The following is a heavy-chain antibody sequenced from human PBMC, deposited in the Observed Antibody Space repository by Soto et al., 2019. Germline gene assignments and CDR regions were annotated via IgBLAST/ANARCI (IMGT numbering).Heavy chain of an antibody. Sequence: PGGSLRLSCAASGFTFSSYGMHWVRQAPGKGLEWVAVIWYDGSNKYYADSVKGRFTISRDNSKNTLYLQMNSLRAEDTAVYYCAREAGGGYDFWSGYPNWFDPWGQGTLVTVSS. CDR3: AREAGGGYDFWSGYPNWFDP. CDR2: IWYDGSNK. CDR1: GFTFSSYG. V-gene: IGHV3-33*01. D-gene: IGHD3-3*01. J-gene: IGHJ5*02.